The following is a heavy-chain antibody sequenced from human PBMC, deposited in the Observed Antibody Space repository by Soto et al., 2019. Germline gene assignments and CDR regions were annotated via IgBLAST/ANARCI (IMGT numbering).Heavy chain of an antibody. CDR1: GGSISSGGYC. V-gene: IGHV4-31*03. CDR3: ARVGGINWFDP. Sequence: PSDTLSLTCTVSGGSISSGGYCLRWIRQHPGKGLEWIGYIYYSGSTYYNPSLKSRVTISVDTSKNQFSLKLSSVTAADTAVYYCARVGGINWFDPWGQGTLVTVSS. CDR2: IYYSGST. D-gene: IGHD1-20*01. J-gene: IGHJ5*02.